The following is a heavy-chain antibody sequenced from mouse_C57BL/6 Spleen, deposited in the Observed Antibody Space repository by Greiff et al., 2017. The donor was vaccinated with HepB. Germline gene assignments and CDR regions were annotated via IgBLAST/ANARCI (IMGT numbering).Heavy chain of an antibody. CDR1: GYAFSSSW. D-gene: IGHD4-1*01. V-gene: IGHV1-82*01. CDR2: IYPGDGDT. CDR3: AQGDWDLFYYAMDY. Sequence: QVQLKESGPELVKPGASVKISCKASGYAFSSSWMNWVKQRPGKGLEWIGRIYPGDGDTNYNGKFKGKATLTADKSSSTAYMQLSSLTSEDSAVYFCAQGDWDLFYYAMDYWGQGTSVTVSS. J-gene: IGHJ4*01.